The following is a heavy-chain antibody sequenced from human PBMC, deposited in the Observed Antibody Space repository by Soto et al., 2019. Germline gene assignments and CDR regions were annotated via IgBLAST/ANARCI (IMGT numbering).Heavy chain of an antibody. V-gene: IGHV3-48*03. CDR1: GFTFSSYE. D-gene: IGHD3-3*01. CDR3: ARDLLHYDFWSGYSAYFYYGMDV. CDR2: ISDSGGTV. J-gene: IGHJ6*02. Sequence: GALRLSCAASGFTFSSYEMNWVRQAPGQGLEWVSYISDSGGTVYYADSVKGRFTVSRDNAQNSVYLQMNSLRTEDTAVYYCARDLLHYDFWSGYSAYFYYGMDVWGPGTTVTVSS.